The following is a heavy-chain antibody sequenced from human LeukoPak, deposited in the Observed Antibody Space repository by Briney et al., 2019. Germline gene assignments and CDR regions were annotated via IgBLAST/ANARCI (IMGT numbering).Heavy chain of an antibody. V-gene: IGHV4-39*01. CDR3: ARGGGPTSPYFDY. D-gene: IGHD3-16*01. J-gene: IGHJ4*02. Sequence: PSETLSLTCTVSGGSISSSSYYWGWIRQPPGKGLVWIGSIYYSGSTYYNPSLKSRVTISVDTSKNQFSLKLSSVTAADTAVYYCARGGGPTSPYFDYWGQGTLVTVSS. CDR2: IYYSGST. CDR1: GGSISSSSYY.